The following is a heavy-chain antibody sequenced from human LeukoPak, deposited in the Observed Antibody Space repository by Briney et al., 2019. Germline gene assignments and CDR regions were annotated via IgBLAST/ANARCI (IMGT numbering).Heavy chain of an antibody. CDR2: FIPIFDTA. D-gene: IGHD5-12*01. CDR3: ARSLRPGYSGYESFDY. Sequence: SVKVSCKASGDTFSTYAITWVRQAPGQGLEWMGGFIPIFDTANYAQKFQGRVTITADESTSTAYMGLSSLRSEDTAVYYCARSLRPGYSGYESFDYWGQGTLVTVSS. V-gene: IGHV1-69*13. CDR1: GDTFSTYA. J-gene: IGHJ4*02.